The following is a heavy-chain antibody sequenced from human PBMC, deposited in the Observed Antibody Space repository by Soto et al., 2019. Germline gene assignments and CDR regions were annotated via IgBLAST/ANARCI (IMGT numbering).Heavy chain of an antibody. CDR2: IDWDDDK. J-gene: IGHJ6*02. D-gene: IGHD3-9*01. V-gene: IGHV2-70*01. CDR1: GFSLSTSGMC. CDR3: ARVPNYYAILTGYRTQYGMDV. Sequence: SGPTLVNPTQTLTLTCTFSGFSLSTSGMCVSWIRQPPGKALEWLALIDWDDDKYYSTSLKTRLTISKDTSKNQVVLTMTNMDPVDTATYYCARVPNYYAILTGYRTQYGMDVWGQGT.